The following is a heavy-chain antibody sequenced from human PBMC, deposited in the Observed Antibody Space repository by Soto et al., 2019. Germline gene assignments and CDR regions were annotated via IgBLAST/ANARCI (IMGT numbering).Heavy chain of an antibody. Sequence: EVQLVESGGGLLQPGGSLRLSCAVSGSTFSNDWMHWVRQAPGKGLVWVSHINSDGSSTNYADFVKGRFTIARDNAKNTVYLQMNSVRAEDTAVYYCARDRSYSLDVWGQGTKVTVSS. CDR2: INSDGSST. CDR1: GSTFSNDW. CDR3: ARDRSYSLDV. V-gene: IGHV3-74*01. J-gene: IGHJ6*02.